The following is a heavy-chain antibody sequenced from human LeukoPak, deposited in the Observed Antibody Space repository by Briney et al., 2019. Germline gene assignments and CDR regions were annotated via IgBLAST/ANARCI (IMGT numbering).Heavy chain of an antibody. J-gene: IGHJ4*02. CDR2: IYTSGST. CDR3: ASTPVSSGWGLFDY. V-gene: IGHV4-4*07. Sequence: RSETLSLTCTVSGRSISSYYWSWIRQPAGKGLEWLGRIYTSGSTNYNPSLKSRVTMSVDTSKNQFSLQLSSVTAADTAVYYCASTPVSSGWGLFDYWGQGTLVTVSS. D-gene: IGHD6-19*01. CDR1: GRSISSYY.